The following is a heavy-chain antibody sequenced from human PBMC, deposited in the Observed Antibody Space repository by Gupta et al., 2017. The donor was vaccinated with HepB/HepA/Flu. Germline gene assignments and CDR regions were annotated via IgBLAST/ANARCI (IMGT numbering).Heavy chain of an antibody. Sequence: QEQLQESGPRLGKASESLCVTCTVSVASISNSGYSWGWIRQSPGKGLEWIGSVYYRGDASYNPSLKSRVTISVDTSKNQFSLKLISMTAADTAGYYGARREEAVFLEPGRGQGTLVTVSS. CDR2: VYYRGDA. J-gene: IGHJ4*02. CDR3: ARREEAVFLEPG. D-gene: IGHD3-3*01. V-gene: IGHV4-39*01. CDR1: VASISNSGYS.